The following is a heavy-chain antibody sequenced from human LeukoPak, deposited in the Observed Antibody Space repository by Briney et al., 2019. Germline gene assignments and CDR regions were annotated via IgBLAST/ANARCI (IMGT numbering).Heavy chain of an antibody. V-gene: IGHV4-39*01. Sequence: SETLSLTCTVSGGSISSSSYYWGWIRQPPGKGLEWIGSIYYSGSTYYNPSLKSRVTISVDTSKNQFSLKLSSVTAADTAVYYCARGRSGSYRKDYYYGMDVWGQGTMVTVSS. D-gene: IGHD1-26*01. CDR1: GGSISSSSYY. CDR2: IYYSGST. J-gene: IGHJ6*02. CDR3: ARGRSGSYRKDYYYGMDV.